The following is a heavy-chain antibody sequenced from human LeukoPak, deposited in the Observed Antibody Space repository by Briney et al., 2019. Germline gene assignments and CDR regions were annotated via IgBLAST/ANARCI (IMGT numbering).Heavy chain of an antibody. V-gene: IGHV3-23*01. CDR3: AKDLGTYSSGWLVY. D-gene: IGHD6-19*01. J-gene: IGHJ4*02. CDR2: ISGSGGST. Sequence: GGSLRLSFAASGFTFSSYAMSWVRQAPGKGLEWVSAISGSGGSTYYADSVKGRFTISRDNSKNTLYLQMNSLRAEDTAVYYCAKDLGTYSSGWLVYWGQGTLVTVSS. CDR1: GFTFSSYA.